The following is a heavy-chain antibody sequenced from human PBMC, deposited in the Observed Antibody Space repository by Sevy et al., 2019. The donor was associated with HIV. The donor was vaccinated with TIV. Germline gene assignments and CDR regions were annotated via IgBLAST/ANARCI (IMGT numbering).Heavy chain of an antibody. CDR3: ARAYPRTGTAGYYYGMDV. Sequence: GGSLRLSCAASGFTFSSYDMHWVRQATGKGLEWVSAIGTAGDTYYPGSVKGRFPISRENAKNSLYLQMNSLRAGDTAVYYCARAYPRTGTAGYYYGMDVWGQGTTVTVSS. V-gene: IGHV3-13*01. CDR2: IGTAGDT. D-gene: IGHD1-1*01. CDR1: GFTFSSYD. J-gene: IGHJ6*02.